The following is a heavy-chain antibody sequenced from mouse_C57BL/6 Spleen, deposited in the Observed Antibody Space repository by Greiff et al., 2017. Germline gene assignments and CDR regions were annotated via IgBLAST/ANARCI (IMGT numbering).Heavy chain of an antibody. CDR1: GYSITSDS. CDR2: ISYSGST. V-gene: IGHV3-8*01. Sequence: EVKLQESGPGLAKPSQPLSLPCSVTGYSITSDSWNWIRKFPGNKLEYMGYISYSGSTYYNPSLKSRISITRDTSKNQYYLQLNSVTTEDTATYYCARGGGTGFDYWGQGTTLTVSS. D-gene: IGHD4-1*01. J-gene: IGHJ2*01. CDR3: ARGGGTGFDY.